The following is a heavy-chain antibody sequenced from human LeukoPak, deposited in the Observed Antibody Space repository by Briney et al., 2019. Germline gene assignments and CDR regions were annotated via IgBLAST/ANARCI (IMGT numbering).Heavy chain of an antibody. CDR3: ATQHPPPIKQLLWFGRAGHAFDP. CDR2: FDPEDGET. D-gene: IGHD3-10*01. J-gene: IGHJ5*02. Sequence: ASVKVSCKVSGYTLTKLSMHWVRQAPGKGLEWMGGFDPEDGETIYAQKFQGRVTMTEDTSTDTAYMELSSLRSEDTAVYYCATQHPPPIKQLLWFGRAGHAFDPWGQGTLVTVSS. CDR1: GYTLTKLS. V-gene: IGHV1-24*01.